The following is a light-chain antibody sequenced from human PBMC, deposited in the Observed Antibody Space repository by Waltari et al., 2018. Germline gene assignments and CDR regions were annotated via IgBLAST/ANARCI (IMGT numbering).Light chain of an antibody. V-gene: IGLV2-14*01. CDR2: EVS. Sequence: QSALTQPASVSGSPAQSITISCPGTSSDVGAYNYVSWFQQHPGKAPNLLIYEVSNRPSGVSSRFSGSRSGNTASLTISGLQAEDEADYYCSAYRGSSALVFGTGTKVTVL. CDR1: SSDVGAYNY. CDR3: SAYRGSSALV. J-gene: IGLJ1*01.